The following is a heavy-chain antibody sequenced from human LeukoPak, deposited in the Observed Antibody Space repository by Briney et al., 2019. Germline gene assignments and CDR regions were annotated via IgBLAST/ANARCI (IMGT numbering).Heavy chain of an antibody. D-gene: IGHD2-15*01. Sequence: SETLSLTCAVYGGSFSGHYWSWIRQPPGKGLEWIGEINHSGSTNYNPSLKSRVTISVDTSKNQFSLKLSSVTAADTAVYYCARETGYCSGGSCYSSWFDPWGQGTLVTVSS. V-gene: IGHV4-34*01. CDR1: GGSFSGHY. CDR2: INHSGST. J-gene: IGHJ5*02. CDR3: ARETGYCSGGSCYSSWFDP.